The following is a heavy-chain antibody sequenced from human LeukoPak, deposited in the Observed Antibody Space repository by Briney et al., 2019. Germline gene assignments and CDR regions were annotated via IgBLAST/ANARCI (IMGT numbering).Heavy chain of an antibody. CDR2: IKQDGSEI. D-gene: IGHD3-10*01. CDR1: GFTFNNYW. V-gene: IGHV3-7*01. J-gene: IGHJ4*02. CDR3: ARQLGGSGSY. Sequence: HPGGSLRLSCAASGFTFNNYWISWVRQAPGKGLEWVANIKQDGSEIYYVGSVKGRFTISRDNTKNSVYLQMNSLRAEDTAVYYCARQLGGSGSYWGQGTLVTVSS.